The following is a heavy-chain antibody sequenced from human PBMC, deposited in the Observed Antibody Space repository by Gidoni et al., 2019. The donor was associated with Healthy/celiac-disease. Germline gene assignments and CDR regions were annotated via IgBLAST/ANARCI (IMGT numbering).Heavy chain of an antibody. J-gene: IGHJ6*02. CDR1: GGSFSGYY. Sequence: QVQLQQWGAGLLKPSETLSLTCAVYGGSFSGYYWSWIRQPPGKGLEWIGEINHSGSTNYNPSLKSRVTISLDTSKNQFSLKLSFVTAADTAVYYCARFVSAREYSSSYPARYYYYGMDVWGQGTTVTVSS. CDR3: ARFVSAREYSSSYPARYYYYGMDV. CDR2: INHSGST. V-gene: IGHV4-34*01. D-gene: IGHD6-6*01.